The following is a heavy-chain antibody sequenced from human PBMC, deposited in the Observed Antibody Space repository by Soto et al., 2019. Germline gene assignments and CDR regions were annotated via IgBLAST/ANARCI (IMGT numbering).Heavy chain of an antibody. CDR2: IIPIFGTP. CDR1: GGTFSAYG. V-gene: IGHV1-69*01. J-gene: IGHJ4*02. D-gene: IGHD1-26*01. CDR3: AREGRGPYSLHY. Sequence: QVQLVQSGAEVKKPGSSVKVSCKASGGTFSAYGINWVRQAPGQGLEWMGAIIPIFGTPNYAQQFQGRLTLTADESTSTACMDLSSLRAEDTAVYYCAREGRGPYSLHYWGQGTLVTVSS.